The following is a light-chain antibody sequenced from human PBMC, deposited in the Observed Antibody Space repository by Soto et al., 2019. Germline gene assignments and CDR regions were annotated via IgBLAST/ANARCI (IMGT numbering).Light chain of an antibody. CDR3: SSYTTSSTYV. Sequence: QSVLTQPASVSGSPGQSITISCTGTSSDIGYYIYVSWFQQHPGKAPKLIISEVTNRPSGVSNRFSGSKSGNTASLTISGLQAEDEAHYYCSSYTTSSTYVFGTRTKVTVL. CDR1: SSDIGYYIY. CDR2: EVT. J-gene: IGLJ1*01. V-gene: IGLV2-14*01.